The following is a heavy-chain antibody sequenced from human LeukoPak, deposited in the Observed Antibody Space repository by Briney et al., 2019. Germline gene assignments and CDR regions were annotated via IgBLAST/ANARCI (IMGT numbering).Heavy chain of an antibody. CDR1: GFTFSSYA. CDR2: ISGSGGST. CDR3: ANGGWYSSGWYPFLDY. Sequence: PGGSLRLSCAASGFTFSSYAMSWVRQAPGKGLEWVSAISGSGGSTYYADSVKGRFTISRDNSKNTLYLQMNSLRAEDTAVYYCANGGWYSSGWYPFLDYWGQGTLVTVSS. D-gene: IGHD6-19*01. J-gene: IGHJ4*02. V-gene: IGHV3-23*01.